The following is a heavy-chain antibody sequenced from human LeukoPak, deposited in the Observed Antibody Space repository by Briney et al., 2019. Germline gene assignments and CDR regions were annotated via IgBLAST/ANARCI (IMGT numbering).Heavy chain of an antibody. CDR1: GYSFTSYW. J-gene: IGHJ4*02. V-gene: IGHV5-51*01. CDR3: AITLDYYDSSGYLDY. Sequence: GESLKISCKGSGYSFTSYWVGWVRQMPGKGLEWMGIINPGDSDPRYSPSFQGQVTMSADKSISTAYLQWSGLKASDTAMYYCAITLDYYDSSGYLDYWGQGTLVTVSS. D-gene: IGHD3-22*01. CDR2: INPGDSDP.